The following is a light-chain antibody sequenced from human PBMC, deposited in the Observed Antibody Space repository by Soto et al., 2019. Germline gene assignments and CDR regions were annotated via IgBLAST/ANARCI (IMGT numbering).Light chain of an antibody. Sequence: QPALTQPASVSGSPGQSITISCTGTSSDVGGYEFVSWYQQHPGKAPKLIIYEVTNRPSGVSNRFSGSKSGNTASLTISGLQAEDEADYYCSSYTSSRSRVFGGGTKLTVL. CDR3: SSYTSSRSRV. CDR2: EVT. CDR1: SSDVGGYEF. J-gene: IGLJ2*01. V-gene: IGLV2-14*01.